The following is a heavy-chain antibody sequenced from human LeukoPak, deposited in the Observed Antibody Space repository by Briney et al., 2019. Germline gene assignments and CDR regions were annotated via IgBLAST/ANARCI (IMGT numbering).Heavy chain of an antibody. CDR1: GGSISSYY. Sequence: SETLSLTCTVSGGSISSYYWSWIRRPPGKGLEWIGYIYYSGSTNYNPSLKSRVTISVDTSKNQFSLKLSSVTAADTAVYYCARGSSWPYYFDYWGHGTLVTVSS. CDR2: IYYSGST. D-gene: IGHD6-13*01. J-gene: IGHJ4*01. V-gene: IGHV4-59*01. CDR3: ARGSSWPYYFDY.